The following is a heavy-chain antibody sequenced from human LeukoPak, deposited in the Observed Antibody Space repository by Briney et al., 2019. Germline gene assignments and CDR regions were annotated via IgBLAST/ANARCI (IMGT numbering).Heavy chain of an antibody. V-gene: IGHV3-23*01. D-gene: IGHD5-18*01. CDR1: GFTFSSYA. J-gene: IGHJ5*02. CDR3: AKVRDLDTVLGRFDN. CDR2: ISGNGGGT. Sequence: PGGSLRLSCAASGFTFSSYAMSWVRQPPGKGLEWVSVISGNGGGTYYADSVKGRFTISRDNSKNTLYLQMNSLRAEDTAVYYCAKVRDLDTVLGRFDNWGQGTLVTVSS.